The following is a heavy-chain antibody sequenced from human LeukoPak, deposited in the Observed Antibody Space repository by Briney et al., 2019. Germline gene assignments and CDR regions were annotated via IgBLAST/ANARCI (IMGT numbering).Heavy chain of an antibody. V-gene: IGHV3-23*01. CDR2: ISGSDGST. Sequence: GGSLRLSCAASGFTFSSFSMSWVRQAPGKGLEWVSAISGSDGSTYYADSVKGRFTISRDNSKNTLYLQMDSLRVEDTAVYYCGKGDPSSWYQPWGQGTLVTVSS. D-gene: IGHD6-13*01. CDR1: GFTFSSFS. CDR3: GKGDPSSWYQP. J-gene: IGHJ1*01.